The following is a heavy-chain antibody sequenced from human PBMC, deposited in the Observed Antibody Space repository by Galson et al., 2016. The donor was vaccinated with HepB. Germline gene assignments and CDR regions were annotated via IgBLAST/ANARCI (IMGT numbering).Heavy chain of an antibody. Sequence: ETLSLTCTVSGGSLSGSYWSWTRQPPGKGLEWIGYIYYSGSTNYNPSLKGRVTMSLDISKNQFSLKLSSVTAADTAVYYCARSGTSTSWLYYYYGMDVWGQGTTVTVSS. J-gene: IGHJ6*02. CDR3: ARSGTSTSWLYYYYGMDV. D-gene: IGHD2-2*01. CDR2: IYYSGST. V-gene: IGHV4-59*01. CDR1: GGSLSGSY.